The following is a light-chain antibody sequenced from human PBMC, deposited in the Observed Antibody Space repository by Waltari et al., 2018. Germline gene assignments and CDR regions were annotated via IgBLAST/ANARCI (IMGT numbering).Light chain of an antibody. CDR3: QQYYSSPWT. V-gene: IGKV4-1*01. J-gene: IGKJ1*01. CDR2: WAS. Sequence: DIVMTQSPDSLAVSLGERATINCKSIQRVLYSSNNNNYLAWYQQKPGQPPKLLIYWASTRESGVPDRFSGSGSGTDFTLTISSLQAEDVAVYYCQQYYSSPWTFDQGTKVEIK. CDR1: QRVLYSSNNNNY.